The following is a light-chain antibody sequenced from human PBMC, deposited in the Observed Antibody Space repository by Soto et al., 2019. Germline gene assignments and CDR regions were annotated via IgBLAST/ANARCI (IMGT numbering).Light chain of an antibody. V-gene: IGKV3-20*01. CDR3: QQYGVSPRT. Sequence: EIVLTQSPDTLSLSPGERATLSCRASQSVSSSYLAWYQQRPGQAPRLLIYGASSRATGIPDRFSGSGSGSDFSLTIGRLEPEDFAVYYCQQYGVSPRTFGQGTKVEIK. CDR1: QSVSSSY. CDR2: GAS. J-gene: IGKJ1*01.